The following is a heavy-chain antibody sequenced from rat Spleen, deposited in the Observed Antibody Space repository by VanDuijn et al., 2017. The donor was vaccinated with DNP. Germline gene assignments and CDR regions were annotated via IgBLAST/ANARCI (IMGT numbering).Heavy chain of an antibody. V-gene: IGHV5-20*01. CDR1: GFTFSDYN. CDR3: TTLNYYASLSGYFDY. D-gene: IGHD1-12*01. CDR2: ITNSGGST. Sequence: EVQLVESGGGLVQPGRSLKLSCVASGFTFSDYNMAWVRQAPTGGLEWVASITNSGGSTYYRDSVKGRFTISRDNAKNTLYLQMNSLQSEDTAIYHCTTLNYYASLSGYFDYWGQGVMVTVSS. J-gene: IGHJ2*01.